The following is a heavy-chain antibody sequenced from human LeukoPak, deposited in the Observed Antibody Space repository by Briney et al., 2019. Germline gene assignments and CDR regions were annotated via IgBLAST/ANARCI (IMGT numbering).Heavy chain of an antibody. CDR2: IFASGST. Sequence: SETLSLTCTVSGGSISSYSWSWIRQPAGKGLEWIGRIFASGSTKYNPSLKSRVTMSVETSKKQFSLKLSSVTAADTAVYYCAREGSAFDIWGQGTMVTVSS. CDR3: AREGSAFDI. J-gene: IGHJ3*02. V-gene: IGHV4-4*07. CDR1: GGSISSYS.